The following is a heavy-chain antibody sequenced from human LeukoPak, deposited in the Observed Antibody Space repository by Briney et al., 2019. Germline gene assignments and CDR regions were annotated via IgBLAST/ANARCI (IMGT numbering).Heavy chain of an antibody. CDR2: IFASGST. Sequence: SETLSLTCTVSGGSISSYSWSWIRQPAGKGLEWIGRIFASGSTKYNPSLKSRVTMSVETSKKQFSLKLSSVTAADTAVYYCAREGSAFDIWGQGTMVTVSS. CDR3: AREGSAFDI. J-gene: IGHJ3*02. V-gene: IGHV4-4*07. CDR1: GGSISSYS.